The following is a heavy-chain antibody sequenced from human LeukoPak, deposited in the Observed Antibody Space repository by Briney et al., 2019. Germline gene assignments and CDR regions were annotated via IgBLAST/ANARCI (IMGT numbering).Heavy chain of an antibody. CDR2: IYYSGST. V-gene: IGHV4-34*01. Sequence: SETLSLTCAVYGGSFSGYYWSWIRQPPGKGLEWIGSIYYSGSTYYNPSLKSRVTISVDTSKNQFSLKLSSVTAADTAVYYCARQRRDGYKPDAFDIWGQGTMVTVSS. CDR3: ARQRRDGYKPDAFDI. J-gene: IGHJ3*02. D-gene: IGHD5-12*01. CDR1: GGSFSGYY.